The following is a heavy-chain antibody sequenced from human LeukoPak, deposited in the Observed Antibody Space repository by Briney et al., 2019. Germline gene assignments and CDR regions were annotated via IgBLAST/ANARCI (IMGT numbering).Heavy chain of an antibody. CDR2: IYNSGST. J-gene: IGHJ6*02. V-gene: IGHV4-30-4*01. Sequence: PSETLSLTCTVSGGSISSGDYYWNWIRQPPGKGLEWIGLIYNSGSTYYNPSLKSRVTISVDTSNNHFSLKLTSVTAADTAVYYCARQSFGMGVRGQGTTVTVSS. CDR1: GGSISSGDYY. CDR3: ARQSFGMGV.